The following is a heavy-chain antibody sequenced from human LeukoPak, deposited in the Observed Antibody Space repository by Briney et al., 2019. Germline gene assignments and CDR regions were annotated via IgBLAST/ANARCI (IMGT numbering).Heavy chain of an antibody. D-gene: IGHD1-26*01. CDR3: ATTASYHDAFDI. Sequence: ASVKVSCKVSGYTLTELSMHWVRQAPGKGLEWMGGFDPEDGETIYAQKFQGRVTMTEDTSTDTAYVELSSLRSEDTAVYYCATTASYHDAFDIWGQGTMVTVSS. V-gene: IGHV1-24*01. J-gene: IGHJ3*02. CDR2: FDPEDGET. CDR1: GYTLTELS.